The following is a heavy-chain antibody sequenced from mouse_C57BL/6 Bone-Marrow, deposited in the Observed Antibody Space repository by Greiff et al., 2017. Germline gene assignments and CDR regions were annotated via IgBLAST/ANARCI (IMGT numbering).Heavy chain of an antibody. Sequence: VQLQQPGAELVRPGSSVKLSCKASGYTFTSYWMDWVKQRPGQGLEWIGNIYPSDSETHYNQKFKDKATLTVDKSSSTAYMPLSSLTSEDSAVYYCARSVTAVVPLGDWGQGTTLTVSS. CDR1: GYTFTSYW. D-gene: IGHD1-1*02. V-gene: IGHV1-61*01. J-gene: IGHJ2*01. CDR2: IYPSDSET. CDR3: ARSVTAVVPLGD.